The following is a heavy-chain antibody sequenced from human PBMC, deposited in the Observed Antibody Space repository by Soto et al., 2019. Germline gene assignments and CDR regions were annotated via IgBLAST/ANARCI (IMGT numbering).Heavy chain of an antibody. CDR2: IIPIFGTA. CDR1: GGTFSSYA. CDR3: ARARIAAAGTRNYGMDV. J-gene: IGHJ6*02. Sequence: GASVKVSCKASGGTFSSYAISWVRQAPGQGLEWMGGIIPIFGTANYAQKFQGRVTITADKSTSTAYMELSSLRSEDTAVYYCARARIAAAGTRNYGMDVWGQGTTVTVSS. D-gene: IGHD6-13*01. V-gene: IGHV1-69*06.